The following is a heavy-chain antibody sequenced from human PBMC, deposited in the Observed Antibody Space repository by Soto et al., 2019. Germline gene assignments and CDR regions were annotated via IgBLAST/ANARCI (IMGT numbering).Heavy chain of an antibody. Sequence: PXETLSLTCTVAGSSVNSVSYYWSWIRQPRGKGLEWIGYIYYSGTTNYNPSLKSRVTISVDTSNNQFSLKLSSVTAADTAVYYCARDLVEDSSSLFGGSYYYGMDVWGQGTTVTVSS. J-gene: IGHJ6*02. CDR2: IYYSGTT. CDR1: GSSVNSVSYY. D-gene: IGHD6-6*01. CDR3: ARDLVEDSSSLFGGSYYYGMDV. V-gene: IGHV4-61*01.